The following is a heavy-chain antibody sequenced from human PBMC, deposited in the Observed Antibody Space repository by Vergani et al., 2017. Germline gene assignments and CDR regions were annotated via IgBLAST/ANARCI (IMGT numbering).Heavy chain of an antibody. Sequence: QVQLQESGPGLVKPSETLSLTCNVSGVSISSSYWSWIRQPPGRGLEWIGYIYYSGRTNYNPSLRSQVTISVDTSRNQFSLKLSSVSAADTAVYDCAGDRERVFDIWGQGTMVTVFS. CDR1: GVSISSSY. CDR3: AGDRERVFDI. J-gene: IGHJ3*02. CDR2: IYYSGRT. V-gene: IGHV4-59*01. D-gene: IGHD1-26*01.